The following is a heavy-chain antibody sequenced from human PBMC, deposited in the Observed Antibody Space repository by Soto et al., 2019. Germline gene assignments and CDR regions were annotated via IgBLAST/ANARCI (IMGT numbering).Heavy chain of an antibody. CDR2: IKQAGSEK. D-gene: IGHD2-21*01. J-gene: IGHJ4*02. V-gene: IGHV3-7*01. Sequence: EVQLVESGGGLVQTGGSLRLSCAASGFTFSAYWMSWVRQAPGKGLEWVANIKQAGSEKYYVDSVNGRFIISRDDAKNSLFLQVNSLRVEDTAVYYCAREKRAYGYFDYWGQGTLVTVSS. CDR1: GFTFSAYW. CDR3: AREKRAYGYFDY.